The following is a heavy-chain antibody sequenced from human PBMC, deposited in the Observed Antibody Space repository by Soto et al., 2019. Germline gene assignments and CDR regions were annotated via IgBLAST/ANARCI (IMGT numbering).Heavy chain of an antibody. J-gene: IGHJ4*02. V-gene: IGHV4-30-2*01. D-gene: IGHD6-19*01. CDR3: ARFFGSGFDY. CDR1: GGSISSGGYS. CDR2: IYHSGST. Sequence: SETLSLTRAVSGGSISSGGYSWGWIRQPPGKGLEWIGYIYHSGSTYYNPSLKSRVTISVDRSKNQFSLKLSSVTAEDTAVYYCARFFGSGFDYWGQGTLVTVSS.